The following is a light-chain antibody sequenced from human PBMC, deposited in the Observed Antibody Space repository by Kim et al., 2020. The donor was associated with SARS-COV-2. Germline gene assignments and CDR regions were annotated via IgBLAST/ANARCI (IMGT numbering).Light chain of an antibody. Sequence: RATISCKSCQSLVSSSDNRNYLAWYHQKPGQPPNVLFYWASTRQSGVPDPFSASGSGTDFTLIISSLQAEDAAVYYCQQYYSRPSFGVGTKVDIK. CDR2: WAS. CDR3: QQYYSRPS. J-gene: IGKJ4*01. CDR1: QSLVSSSDNRNY. V-gene: IGKV4-1*01.